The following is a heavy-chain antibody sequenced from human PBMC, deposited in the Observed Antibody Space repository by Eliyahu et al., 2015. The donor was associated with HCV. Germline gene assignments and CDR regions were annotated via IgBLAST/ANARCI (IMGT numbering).Heavy chain of an antibody. V-gene: IGHV4-34*01. Sequence: QVQVQQWGAGLLKPSETLSLXCAIXGGSFSXYYWXWXRQPPGKGXEWIGEVSHSGSTKYNPSLKSRVTILIDTSKNQFSLKLSSVTAADTAVYYCARGIYDFWSGYYIEDYYYGMDVWGQGTTVTVS. CDR1: GGSFSXYY. D-gene: IGHD3-3*01. J-gene: IGHJ6*02. CDR3: ARGIYDFWSGYYIEDYYYGMDV. CDR2: VSHSGST.